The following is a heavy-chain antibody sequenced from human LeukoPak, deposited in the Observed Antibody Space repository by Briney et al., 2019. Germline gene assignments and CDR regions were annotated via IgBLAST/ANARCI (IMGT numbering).Heavy chain of an antibody. CDR1: GFTFSSYA. Sequence: GGSLRLSCAASGFTFSSYAMSWVRQAPGKGLDWVSSLSGSGSGTYYADSVKGRFTISRDNSKSTLYLQMSSLRAEDTAVYYCAKPSRGWYPFDYWGQGTLVTVSS. V-gene: IGHV3-23*01. CDR3: AKPSRGWYPFDY. CDR2: LSGSGSGT. D-gene: IGHD6-19*01. J-gene: IGHJ4*02.